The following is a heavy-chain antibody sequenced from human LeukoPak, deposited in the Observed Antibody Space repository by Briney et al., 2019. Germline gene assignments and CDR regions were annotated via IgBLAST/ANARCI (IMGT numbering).Heavy chain of an antibody. CDR2: ISGSGGST. CDR1: GFTFSSYG. D-gene: IGHD6-19*01. CDR3: AKDGPGIAVAGTFDY. J-gene: IGHJ4*02. Sequence: GGSLRLSCAASGFTFSSYGMSWVRQAPGKGLEWVSAISGSGGSTYYADPVKGRFTISRDNSKNTLYLQMNSLRAEDTAVYYCAKDGPGIAVAGTFDYWGQGTLVTVSS. V-gene: IGHV3-23*01.